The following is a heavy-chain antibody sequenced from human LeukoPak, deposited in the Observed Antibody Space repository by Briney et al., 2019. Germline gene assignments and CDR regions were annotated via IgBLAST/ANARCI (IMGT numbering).Heavy chain of an antibody. J-gene: IGHJ4*02. CDR3: AKDRRYVSGTPEGYFDY. D-gene: IGHD6-19*01. CDR2: ISYDGSYE. Sequence: PGGSLRLSCAASGFTFSSYAMHWVRQAPGKGLEWVAVISYDGSYESYADSVKGRFTISRDKSKNTLYLQMNSLRAEDTAVYYCAKDRRYVSGTPEGYFDYWGQGTLVTVSS. CDR1: GFTFSSYA. V-gene: IGHV3-30*04.